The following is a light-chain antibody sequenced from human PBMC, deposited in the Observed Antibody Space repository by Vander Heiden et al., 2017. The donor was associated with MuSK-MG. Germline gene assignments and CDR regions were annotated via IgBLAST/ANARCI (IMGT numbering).Light chain of an antibody. CDR1: RSNVGSYNL. CDR3: CSYAGSTTFII. CDR2: EVT. J-gene: IGLJ2*01. Sequence: QSALTQTASVSGAPGQASTNSCTGTRSNVGSYNLFSVYQQDPGKAPKLLIYEVTSRPSGVSNRFSVSKSGNTASLTISVLQAEDEADYYCCSYAGSTTFIIFGGGTKLTVL. V-gene: IGLV2-23*02.